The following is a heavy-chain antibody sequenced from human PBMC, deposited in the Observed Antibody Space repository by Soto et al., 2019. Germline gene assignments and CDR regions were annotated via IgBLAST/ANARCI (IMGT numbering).Heavy chain of an antibody. J-gene: IGHJ5*02. V-gene: IGHV1-18*01. CDR3: ARVVPGAEAWFGP. Sequence: ASVKVPCKSPCYTFSNYCITWVLEAPGQPLEWLGWISLYSDGTNYAQKFQGRVSMTTDTSTTTAYMELRSLRSDDTAVYYCARVVPGAEAWFGPWGQGTLVTVSS. CDR1: CYTFSNYC. D-gene: IGHD2-2*01. CDR2: ISLYSDGT.